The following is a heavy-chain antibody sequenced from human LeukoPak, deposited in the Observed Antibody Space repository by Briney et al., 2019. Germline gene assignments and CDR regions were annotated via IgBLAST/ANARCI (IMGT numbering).Heavy chain of an antibody. CDR3: TTGDYFDY. D-gene: IGHD7-27*01. J-gene: IGHJ4*02. CDR1: GFTFSSYS. V-gene: IGHV3-7*01. Sequence: HPGGSLRLSCAASGFTFSSYSMNWVRQAPGEGLEWVANINQDGSEILYVDSVKGRFTISRDNAKNPLYLQMNSLRAEDAAVYYCTTGDYFDYWGQGTLVTVSS. CDR2: INQDGSEI.